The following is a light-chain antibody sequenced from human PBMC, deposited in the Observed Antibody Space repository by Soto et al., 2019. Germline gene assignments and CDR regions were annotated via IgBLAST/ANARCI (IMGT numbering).Light chain of an antibody. CDR1: KLGDKY. CDR3: QAWDSNPAHAV. CDR2: EDK. V-gene: IGLV3-1*01. J-gene: IGLJ2*01. Sequence: SYELTQPPSVSVSPGQTASITCSGDKLGDKYTSWYQQKPGQSPLLVIYEDKKRPSGIPERFSGSTSGNTATLTISGTQAMDEADYYCQAWDSNPAHAVIGGGTKLTVL.